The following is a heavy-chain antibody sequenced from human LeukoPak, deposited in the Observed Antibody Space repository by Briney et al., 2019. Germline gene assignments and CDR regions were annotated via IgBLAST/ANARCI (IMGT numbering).Heavy chain of an antibody. J-gene: IGHJ5*02. CDR2: INHSGST. CDR1: GGSFSGYY. V-gene: IGHV4-34*01. D-gene: IGHD4-4*01. CDR3: ARVKVTTTRWFDP. Sequence: PSETLSLTCAVYGGSFSGYYWSWIRQPPGKGLEWIGEINHSGSTNYNPSLKSRVTISVDTSKYQFSLKLSSVTAADTAVYYCARVKVTTTRWFDPWGQGTLVTVSS.